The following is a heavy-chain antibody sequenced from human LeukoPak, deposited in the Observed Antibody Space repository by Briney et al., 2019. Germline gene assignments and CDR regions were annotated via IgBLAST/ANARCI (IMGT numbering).Heavy chain of an antibody. J-gene: IGHJ4*02. CDR2: IYSGGST. CDR1: GFTFDDYG. D-gene: IGHD6-19*01. V-gene: IGHV3-66*01. CDR3: ARVDDSSGWYYFDY. Sequence: GGSLRLSCAASGFTFDDYGMSWVRQAPGKGLEWVSVIYSGGSTYYADSVKGRFTISRDNSKNTLYLQMNSLRAEDTAVYYCARVDDSSGWYYFDYWGQGTLVTVSS.